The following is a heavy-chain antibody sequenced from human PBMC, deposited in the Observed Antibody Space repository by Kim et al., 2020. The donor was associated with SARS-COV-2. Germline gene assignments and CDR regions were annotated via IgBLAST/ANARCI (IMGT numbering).Heavy chain of an antibody. J-gene: IGHJ4*02. CDR3: ARGPVGYSYGFDY. V-gene: IGHV4-34*01. CDR2: INHSGST. D-gene: IGHD5-18*01. CDR1: GGSFSGYY. Sequence: SETLSLTCAVYGGSFSGYYWSWIRQPPGKGLEWIGEINHSGSTNYNPSLKSRVTISVDTSKNQFSVKLSSVTAADTAVYYCARGPVGYSYGFDYWGQGTLVTVSS.